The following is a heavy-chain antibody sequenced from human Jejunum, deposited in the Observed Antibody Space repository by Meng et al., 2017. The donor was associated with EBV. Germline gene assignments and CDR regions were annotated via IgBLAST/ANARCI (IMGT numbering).Heavy chain of an antibody. V-gene: IGHV3-20*01. CDR1: GFTLEDYG. CDR3: ARDKRGAGYCHDY. J-gene: IGHJ4*02. CDR2: INWDGRRT. Sequence: ELGEVWGGVVRPGGSLELSCVASGFTLEDYGMNWVRQVPGKGLEWVATINWDGRRTGYADSVKGRFTISRDNAKNSLYLQMNSLRAEDTALYHCARDKRGAGYCHDYWGQGTLVTVSS. D-gene: IGHD2-2*03.